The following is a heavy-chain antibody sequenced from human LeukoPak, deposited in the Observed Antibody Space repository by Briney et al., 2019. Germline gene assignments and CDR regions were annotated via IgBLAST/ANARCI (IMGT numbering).Heavy chain of an antibody. CDR2: ISSSSSTI. D-gene: IGHD1-26*01. J-gene: IGHJ4*02. V-gene: IGHV3-48*01. CDR3: ARDLGELRGIEYYFDY. Sequence: GGSLRLSCAASGFTFSSYSMNWVRQAPGKGLEWVSYISSSSSTIYYADSVKGRFTISRDNSKNTLYLEMNSLRAEDTAVYYCARDLGELRGIEYYFDYWGQGTLVTVSS. CDR1: GFTFSSYS.